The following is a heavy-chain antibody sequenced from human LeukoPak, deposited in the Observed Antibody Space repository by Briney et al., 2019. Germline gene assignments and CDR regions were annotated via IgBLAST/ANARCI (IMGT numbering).Heavy chain of an antibody. CDR3: AKDSGVTYYYGSGTATYFEN. CDR2: ISSTGDIT. J-gene: IGHJ4*02. V-gene: IGHV3-23*01. D-gene: IGHD3-10*01. CDR1: GFTFSSYA. Sequence: AGRSLRLSCAASGFTFSSYAMHWVRQAPGKGLEWVSSISSTGDITYYADSMKGRFTISRDNSKNTLYLEMNSLRAEDAAMYYCAKDSGVTYYYGSGTATYFENWGQGTLVTVSS.